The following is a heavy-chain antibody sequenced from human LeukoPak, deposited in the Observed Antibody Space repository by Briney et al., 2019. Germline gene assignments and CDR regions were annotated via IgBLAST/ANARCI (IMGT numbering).Heavy chain of an antibody. J-gene: IGHJ3*02. Sequence: GGSLRLSCAASGFTFSSYWMHWVRHAPGKGLVWVSRINSYGSSTSYADSAKGRFTISRDNAKNTLYLQMSSLRAEDTAVYYCARALGSSSWAKNAFDIWGQGTMVTVSS. D-gene: IGHD6-13*01. V-gene: IGHV3-74*01. CDR2: INSYGSST. CDR1: GFTFSSYW. CDR3: ARALGSSSWAKNAFDI.